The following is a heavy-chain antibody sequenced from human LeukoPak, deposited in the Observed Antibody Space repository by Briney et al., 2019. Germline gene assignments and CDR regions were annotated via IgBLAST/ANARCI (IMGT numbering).Heavy chain of an antibody. Sequence: ASVKVSCTASGYTFTGYYMHWVRQAPGQGLEWMGWINPNSGGTNYAQKFQGRVTMTRDTSISTAYMELSRLRSDDTAVYYCARLPPTHDAFDIWGQGTVVTVSS. CDR2: INPNSGGT. J-gene: IGHJ3*02. V-gene: IGHV1-2*02. CDR3: ARLPPTHDAFDI. CDR1: GYTFTGYY.